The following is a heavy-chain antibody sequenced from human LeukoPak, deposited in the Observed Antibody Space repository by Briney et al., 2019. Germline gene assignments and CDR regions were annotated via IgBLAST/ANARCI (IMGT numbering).Heavy chain of an antibody. CDR2: VYYSGST. V-gene: IGHV4-59*01. Sequence: PSETLSLTCTVSGGSINSYYWSWTRQPPGKGLEWIGYVYYSGSTNYNPSLKSRVTISVDRSENQFSLKLSSVTAADTAVYYCARSELQWFGGVNSGFDYWGQGTLVTVSS. CDR3: ARSELQWFGGVNSGFDY. D-gene: IGHD3-10*01. J-gene: IGHJ4*02. CDR1: GGSINSYY.